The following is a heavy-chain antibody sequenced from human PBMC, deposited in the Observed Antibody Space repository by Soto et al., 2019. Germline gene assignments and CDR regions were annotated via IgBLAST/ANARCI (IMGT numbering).Heavy chain of an antibody. CDR2: IYTSGST. D-gene: IGHD1-26*01. J-gene: IGHJ6*02. V-gene: IGHV4-4*07. CDR3: ARDDYRRELLSEGGMDV. CDR1: GCSISSYY. Sequence: PSETLSIACPVSGCSISSYYWSWIRQPAGKGLEWIGRIYTSGSTNYNPSLKSRVTMSVDTSKNQFSLKLSSVTAADTAVYYCARDDYRRELLSEGGMDVWGQGTTVTVSS.